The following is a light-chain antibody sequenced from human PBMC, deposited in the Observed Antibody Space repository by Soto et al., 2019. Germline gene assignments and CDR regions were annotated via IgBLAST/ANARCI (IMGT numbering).Light chain of an antibody. CDR1: QSVSSD. J-gene: IGKJ1*01. CDR2: DAS. Sequence: EVVMTQSPDTLSVSPGERATLSCRASQSVSSDLVWYQQKPGLAPRLLIYDASSRATGVPARFSGSGSGTDFTLTISRLEPEDFAVYYCQQYGSSPTWTFGQGTKVDIK. CDR3: QQYGSSPTWT. V-gene: IGKV3-20*01.